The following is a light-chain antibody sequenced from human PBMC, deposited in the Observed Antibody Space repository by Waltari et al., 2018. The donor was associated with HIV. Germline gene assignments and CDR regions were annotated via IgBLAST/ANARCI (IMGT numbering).Light chain of an antibody. CDR2: SNY. CDR1: SSNIGSNT. V-gene: IGLV1-44*01. Sequence: QSVLTQPPSASGTPGQRVTISCSGSSSNIGSNTVNWYQQLPGTAPKLLIYSNYHRPSGVPDRFSGSKSGTSASLASSGLQSEDEADYYCATWDDSLNGRVFGGGTKLTVL. J-gene: IGLJ3*02. CDR3: ATWDDSLNGRV.